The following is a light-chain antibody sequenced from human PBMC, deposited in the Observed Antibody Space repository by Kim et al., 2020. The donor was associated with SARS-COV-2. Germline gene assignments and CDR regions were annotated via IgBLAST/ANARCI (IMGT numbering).Light chain of an antibody. CDR2: DAS. V-gene: IGKV3-20*01. CDR3: QQYGSSPLT. J-gene: IGKJ1*01. Sequence: EIVLTQSPDTLSLSPGERATLSCRASQTVSSRSVTWYQQKPGQPPRLLIYDASRRATGVPDRFRGSGSGTDFTLTVSRLEPEDFAVYYCQQYGSSPLTFGQGTKVDIK. CDR1: QTVSSRS.